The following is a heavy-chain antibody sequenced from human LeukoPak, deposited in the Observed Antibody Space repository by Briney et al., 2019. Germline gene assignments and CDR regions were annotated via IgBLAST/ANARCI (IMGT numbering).Heavy chain of an antibody. V-gene: IGHV4-39*07. J-gene: IGHJ6*03. CDR2: SFNGGNT. CDR1: GDSISTNIYY. CDR3: AREPGYYYYYMDV. Sequence: PSETLSLTCIVSGDSISTNIYYWGWIRQPPGKGLEWIGTSFNGGNTYYNPSLKSRVTISVDTSKNQFSLKLSSVTAADTAVYYCAREPGYYYYYMDVWGKGTTVTVSS.